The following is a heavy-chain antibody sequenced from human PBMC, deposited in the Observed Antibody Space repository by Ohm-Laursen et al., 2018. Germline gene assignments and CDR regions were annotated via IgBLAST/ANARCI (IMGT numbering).Heavy chain of an antibody. D-gene: IGHD3-22*01. V-gene: IGHV3-30*18. Sequence: SLRLSCTASGFNFETSVMHWVRQAPGKGLEWVAVISYDGSNKYYADSVKGRFTISRDNSKNTLYLQMNSLRAEDTAVYYCAKGYTYYYDSSGLYDAFDIWGQGTMVTVSS. CDR2: ISYDGSNK. J-gene: IGHJ3*02. CDR1: GFNFETSV. CDR3: AKGYTYYYDSSGLYDAFDI.